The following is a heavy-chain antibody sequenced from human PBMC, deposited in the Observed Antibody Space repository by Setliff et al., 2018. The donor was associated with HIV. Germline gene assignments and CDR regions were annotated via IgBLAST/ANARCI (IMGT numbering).Heavy chain of an antibody. J-gene: IGHJ3*02. D-gene: IGHD2-21*02. CDR3: AREPIGGDDAFDI. Sequence: GASVKVSCKTSGYTFTSYYMHWVRQAPGQGLEWMGIINPSSGSTTYAQKFQGRVTMTRDTSTTTAYMELSSLRSEDTAIFYCAREPIGGDDAFDIWGQGTMVTVSS. CDR1: GYTFTSYY. CDR2: INPSSGST. V-gene: IGHV1-46*01.